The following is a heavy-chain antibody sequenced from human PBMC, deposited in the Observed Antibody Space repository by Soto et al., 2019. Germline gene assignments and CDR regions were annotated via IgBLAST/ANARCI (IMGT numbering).Heavy chain of an antibody. CDR2: IDNSGNT. Sequence: PSETLSLTCTVSGGSISSGDYYWSWIRQPPGKGLEWIGRIDNSGNTNYNPSLKSRVTMSADTSRNQFSLKLNSVTAADTAVYYCARGGQDFWSGPFDYWGQGALVTV. CDR3: ARGGQDFWSGPFDY. CDR1: GGSISSGDYY. J-gene: IGHJ4*02. D-gene: IGHD3-3*01. V-gene: IGHV4-61*08.